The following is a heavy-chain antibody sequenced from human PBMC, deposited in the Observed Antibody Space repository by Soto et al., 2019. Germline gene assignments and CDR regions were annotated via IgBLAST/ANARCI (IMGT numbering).Heavy chain of an antibody. CDR2: VWSIGNLK. D-gene: IGHD1-1*01. CDR3: SRIQLDTIMALDY. CDR1: GFTFDAYG. Sequence: QVQLVESGGGVVQPGGSLRLSCAASGFTFDAYGFHWVRQAPGKGLEWVAVVWSIGNLKYYSDSVKGRLTISRDSSKRALNLQITSLRADHTAVYYLSRIQLDTIMALDYWGQGTLVTVSS. J-gene: IGHJ4*02. V-gene: IGHV3-33*01.